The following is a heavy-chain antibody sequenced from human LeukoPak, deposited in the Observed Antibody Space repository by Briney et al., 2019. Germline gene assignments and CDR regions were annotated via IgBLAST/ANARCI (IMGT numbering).Heavy chain of an antibody. Sequence: GGSLRLSCAASGFTFSSHDMHWVRQPTGKGLEWVSVIGTAGNTYYADSVKGRFTISRENAKNSLYLQMDNLRAGDTAVYYCARAGGYDPLDYWGQGTLVTVSS. CDR3: ARAGGYDPLDY. D-gene: IGHD5-12*01. V-gene: IGHV3-13*01. CDR2: IGTAGNT. CDR1: GFTFSSHD. J-gene: IGHJ4*02.